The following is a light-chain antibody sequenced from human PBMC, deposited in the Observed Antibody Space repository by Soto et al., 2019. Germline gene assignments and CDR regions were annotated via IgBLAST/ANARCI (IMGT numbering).Light chain of an antibody. J-gene: IGKJ5*01. CDR3: QQYYSTPIT. V-gene: IGKV4-1*01. CDR1: QSVLYSSNNKNY. CDR2: WAS. Sequence: DIVMTQSPDSLSVSLGETATINCKSSQSVLYSSNNKNYLAWYQQKPGQPTKLLIYWASTRESGVPDRYSGRGSGTEFTRTSISHQAEYMAVYDCQQYYSTPITFRQGTRLEI.